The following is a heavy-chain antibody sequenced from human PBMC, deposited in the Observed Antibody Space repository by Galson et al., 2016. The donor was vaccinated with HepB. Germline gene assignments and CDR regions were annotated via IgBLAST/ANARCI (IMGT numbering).Heavy chain of an antibody. CDR2: ISADESKK. J-gene: IGHJ6*02. D-gene: IGHD3-9*01. V-gene: IGHV3-30*04. CDR3: ARDRGFSDWLPIAAHYYGMDV. CDR1: RINFSGFP. Sequence: SLRLSCAASRINFSGFPMHWVRRAPGKGLEWVAVISADESKKLYADSVMGRFTVSRDNSKNTLSLQMNSLRAEDTAVYYCARDRGFSDWLPIAAHYYGMDVWGLGTTVTVSS.